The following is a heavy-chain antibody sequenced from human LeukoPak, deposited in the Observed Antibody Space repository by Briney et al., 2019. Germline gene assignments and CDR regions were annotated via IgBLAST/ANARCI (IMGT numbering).Heavy chain of an antibody. CDR2: INPNSGGT. J-gene: IGHJ4*02. CDR1: GYTFTGYY. Sequence: GASVKVSCKASGYTFTGYYMHWVRQAPGQGLEWMGWINPNSGGTNYAQKFQGRVTMTRDTSISTAYMELSRLRSDGTAVYYCARGYDFWSGYYYYFDYWGQGTLVTVSS. V-gene: IGHV1-2*02. D-gene: IGHD3-3*01. CDR3: ARGYDFWSGYYYYFDY.